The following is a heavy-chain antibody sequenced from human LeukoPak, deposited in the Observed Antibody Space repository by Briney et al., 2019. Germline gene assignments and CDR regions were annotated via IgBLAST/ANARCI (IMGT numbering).Heavy chain of an antibody. CDR3: ARVDSSSWYPPYDAFDI. CDR2: INHSGST. Sequence: SETLSLTCAVYGGSFSGYYWSWIRQPPGKGLEWIGEINHSGSTNYNPSLKSRVTISVDTSKNQFSLKLSSVTAADTAVYYCARVDSSSWYPPYDAFDIWGQGTMATVSS. CDR1: GGSFSGYY. D-gene: IGHD6-13*01. V-gene: IGHV4-34*01. J-gene: IGHJ3*02.